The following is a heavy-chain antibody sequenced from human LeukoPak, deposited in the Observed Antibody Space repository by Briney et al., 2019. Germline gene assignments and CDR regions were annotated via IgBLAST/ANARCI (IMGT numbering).Heavy chain of an antibody. CDR2: INPNSGGT. V-gene: IGHV1-2*02. CDR1: GYTFTGYY. D-gene: IGHD3-3*01. Sequence: GASVKVSCMASGYTFTGYYMHWVRQAPGQGLEWMGWINPNSGGTNYAQKFQGRVTMTRNTSISTAYMELSRLRSDDTAVYYCARERDDFWSGFWLDPWGQGTLVTVSS. J-gene: IGHJ5*02. CDR3: ARERDDFWSGFWLDP.